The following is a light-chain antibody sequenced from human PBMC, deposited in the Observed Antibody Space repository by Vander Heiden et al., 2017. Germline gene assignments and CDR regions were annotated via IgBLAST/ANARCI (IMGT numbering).Light chain of an antibody. Sequence: QSALTQPASGSGSPGRSITISCTGTSSDVGGYNYVSWYQQHPGKAPKLMIYDVSNRPSGVSNRFSGSKSGNTASLTISGLQAEDEADYYCSSYTSSSTLVFGGGTKLTVL. CDR1: SSDVGGYNY. V-gene: IGLV2-14*01. J-gene: IGLJ2*01. CDR3: SSYTSSSTLV. CDR2: DVS.